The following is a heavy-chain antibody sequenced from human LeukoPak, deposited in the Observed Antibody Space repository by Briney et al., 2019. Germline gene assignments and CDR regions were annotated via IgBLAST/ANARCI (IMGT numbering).Heavy chain of an antibody. J-gene: IGHJ4*02. Sequence: GGSLRLSCAASGFTFSSYWMSWVRQAPGKGLEWVANIKQDGSEKYYVDSVKGRFTISRDNAKNSLYLQMNSLRAEDTAVYYCARDGPRNYYYDSSGYPDYWGQGTLVTVSS. V-gene: IGHV3-7*01. CDR2: IKQDGSEK. CDR1: GFTFSSYW. D-gene: IGHD3-22*01. CDR3: ARDGPRNYYYDSSGYPDY.